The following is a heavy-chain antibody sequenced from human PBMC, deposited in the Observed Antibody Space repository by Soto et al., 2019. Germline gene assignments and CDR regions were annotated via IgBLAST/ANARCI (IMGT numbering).Heavy chain of an antibody. CDR2: IYYSGST. J-gene: IGHJ4*02. D-gene: IGHD2-2*01. CDR3: ANPDATCIYN. V-gene: IGHV4-59*08. CDR1: SGSISSYY. Sequence: SETLSLTCTVSSGSISSYYWSWIRQPPGKGLEWIGYIYYSGSTNYNPSLKSRVTISVDTSKNQFSLKLSSVTAADTAVYYCANPDATCIYNWGQENLLTISS.